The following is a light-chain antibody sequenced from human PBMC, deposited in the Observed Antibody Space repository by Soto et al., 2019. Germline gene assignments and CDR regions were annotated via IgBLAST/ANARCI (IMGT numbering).Light chain of an antibody. CDR2: AAS. V-gene: IGKV3-20*01. J-gene: IGKJ5*01. Sequence: EIVMTPSPATLSVSPGERATLSCRASQSVSSYLAWYQQKPGQAPRLLIYAASSRATGSPDRFSGGGSGSDFTLTISRLEPEDFAVYYCQQYGYSPITFGQGTRLENK. CDR3: QQYGYSPIT. CDR1: QSVSSY.